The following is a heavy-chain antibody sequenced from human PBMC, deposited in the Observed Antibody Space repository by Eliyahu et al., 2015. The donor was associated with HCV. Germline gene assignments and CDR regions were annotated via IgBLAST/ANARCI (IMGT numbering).Heavy chain of an antibody. D-gene: IGHD3-10*01. V-gene: IGHV4-39*07. Sequence: QVQLQESGPGLVKPSETLSLTCTVSGDSISRSSYYXGWIVQPPGKGLEWIGSVSFGGSASYNPSLKSRVTISVDTSNNEFSLHLNSVTAADTAVYYCARVRYGSGSYYNSYYYGMDVWGQGITVTVSS. CDR2: VSFGGSA. CDR3: ARVRYGSGSYYNSYYYGMDV. CDR1: GDSISRSSYY. J-gene: IGHJ6*02.